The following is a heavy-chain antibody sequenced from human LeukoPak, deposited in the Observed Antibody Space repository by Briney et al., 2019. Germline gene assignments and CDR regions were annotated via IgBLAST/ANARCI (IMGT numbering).Heavy chain of an antibody. V-gene: IGHV3-74*01. CDR3: AREGATIYGYFDY. J-gene: IGHJ4*02. D-gene: IGHD5-24*01. Sequence: GGSLRLSCAASGFTFSSYWMHWVRQAPGKGLVWVSRINSDGSSTSYADSVKGRFTISRDNAKNTLYLQINSLRAEDTAVYYCAREGATIYGYFDYWGQGTLVTVSS. CDR1: GFTFSSYW. CDR2: INSDGSST.